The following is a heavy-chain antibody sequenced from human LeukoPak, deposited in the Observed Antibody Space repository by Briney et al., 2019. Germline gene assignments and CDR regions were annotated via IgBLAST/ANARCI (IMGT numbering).Heavy chain of an antibody. CDR3: GRGTYSSGWLIDS. D-gene: IGHD6-19*01. V-gene: IGHV3-21*01. CDR1: GFTPRSYT. CDR2: ISSSSTYI. Sequence: PGGSLRLSWAASGFTPRSYTMDWVRQPPGRGLGWVSSISSSSTYIYYADSVEGRFTVSRDNAKNSLYLQMNSLKAEDSAIYYCGRGTYSSGWLIDSWGQGTLVTVSS. J-gene: IGHJ4*02.